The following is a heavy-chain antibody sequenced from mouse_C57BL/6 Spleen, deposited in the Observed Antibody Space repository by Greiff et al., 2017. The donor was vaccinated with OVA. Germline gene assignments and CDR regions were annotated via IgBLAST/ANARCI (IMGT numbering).Heavy chain of an antibody. CDR1: GYTFTSYW. Sequence: VQLQQPGAELVRPGTSVKLSCKASGYTFTSYWMHWVKQRPGQGLEWIGVIDPSDSYTNYNQKFKGKATLTVDTSSSTAYMQLSSLTSEDSAVYYCANYGYDGGDYWGQGTTLTVSS. CDR2: IDPSDSYT. D-gene: IGHD2-2*01. J-gene: IGHJ2*01. V-gene: IGHV1-59*01. CDR3: ANYGYDGGDY.